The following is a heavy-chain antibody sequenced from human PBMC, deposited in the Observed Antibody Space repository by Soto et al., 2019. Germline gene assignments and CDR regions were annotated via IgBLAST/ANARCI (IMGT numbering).Heavy chain of an antibody. D-gene: IGHD3-16*01. Sequence: SETLSLTCTGSGGSISSYYWSWIRQPPGKGLEWIGYIYYSGSTNYNPSLKSRVTISVDTSKNQFSLKLSSVTAADTAVYYCARLLCFGYLFLSFWFASCGRGSLV. CDR3: ARLLCFGYLFLSFWFAS. CDR2: IYYSGST. V-gene: IGHV4-59*01. CDR1: GGSISSYY. J-gene: IGHJ5*01.